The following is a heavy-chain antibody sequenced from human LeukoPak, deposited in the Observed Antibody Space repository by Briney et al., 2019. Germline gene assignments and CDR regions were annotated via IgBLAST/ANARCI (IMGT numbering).Heavy chain of an antibody. V-gene: IGHV1-2*02. Sequence: ASVKVSCKASGYTFTGYYMHWVRQAPGQGLEWMGWIYPNSGGTNYAQKFQGRVTMTRDTSISTAYMELSRLRSDDTAVYYCARDLLGYCTSTSCYTVDIWGQGTMVTVSS. J-gene: IGHJ3*02. CDR3: ARDLLGYCTSTSCYTVDI. CDR2: IYPNSGGT. CDR1: GYTFTGYY. D-gene: IGHD2-2*02.